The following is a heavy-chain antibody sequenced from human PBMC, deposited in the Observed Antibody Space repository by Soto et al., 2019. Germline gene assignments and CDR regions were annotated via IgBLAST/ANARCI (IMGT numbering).Heavy chain of an antibody. J-gene: IGHJ4*01. V-gene: IGHV1-69*01. CDR3: ARRCGYYITDYYYAY. CDR1: GGSFNRHT. CDR2: IIPIFGTA. D-gene: IGHD3-16*01. Sequence: QVQLVQSGAEVRKPGSSVRVSCKASGGSFNRHTISWVRQAPGQGLEWMGGIIPIFGTANHAQKFQGSVTIIADEATRTVYRELSSLRSDETGIYYCARRCGYYITDYYYAYWGQGTLVIGSS.